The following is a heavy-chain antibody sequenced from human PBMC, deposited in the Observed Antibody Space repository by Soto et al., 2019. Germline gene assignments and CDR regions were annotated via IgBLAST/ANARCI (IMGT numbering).Heavy chain of an antibody. J-gene: IGHJ4*02. CDR3: ARAVAVAADFDY. CDR2: ISAHNGNT. D-gene: IGHD6-19*01. Sequence: ASVKVSCKASGYTFTSYGISWVRQAPGQGLEWMGWISAHNGNTKYEQKFQGRVTITRDTSASTAYMELSSLRSEDTAVYYCARAVAVAADFDYWGQGTLVTVSS. V-gene: IGHV1-18*01. CDR1: GYTFTSYG.